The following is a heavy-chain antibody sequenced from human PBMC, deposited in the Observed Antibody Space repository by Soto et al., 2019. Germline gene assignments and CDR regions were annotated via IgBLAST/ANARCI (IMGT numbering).Heavy chain of an antibody. CDR2: ITNSGST. CDR3: ARGRTAIATWWFDS. D-gene: IGHD1-26*01. CDR1: GGSFSDSY. Sequence: SETLSLTCAVFGGSFSDSYWSWIRQSPEKGLEWIGEITNSGSTYYNPSLKSRVTISGDTSKNQLSLEVRSVTAADTAVYCCARGRTAIATWWFDSWGQGTLVTVSS. V-gene: IGHV4-34*01. J-gene: IGHJ5*01.